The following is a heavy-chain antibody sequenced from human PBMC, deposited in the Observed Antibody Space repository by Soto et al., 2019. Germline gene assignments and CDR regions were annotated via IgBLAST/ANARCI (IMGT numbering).Heavy chain of an antibody. CDR2: ISAYNGNT. D-gene: IGHD6-19*01. J-gene: IGHJ5*02. CDR3: ARGPRSGWYICWFDP. V-gene: IGHV1-18*01. Sequence: ASVKVSCKASGYTFTSYGISWVRQAPGQGLEWMGWISAYNGNTNYAQKLQGRVTMTTDTSTSTAYMELRSLRSDDTAVYYCARGPRSGWYICWFDPWGQVTLFTVSS. CDR1: GYTFTSYG.